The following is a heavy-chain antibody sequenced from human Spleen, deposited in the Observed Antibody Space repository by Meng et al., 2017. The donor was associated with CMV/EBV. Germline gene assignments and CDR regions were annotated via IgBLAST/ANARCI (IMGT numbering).Heavy chain of an antibody. Sequence: GESLKISCAASGFTFSSYAMHWVRQAPGKGLEWVAAVSFDGTIKYYADSGKGRFTISRDNSKNTLYFQMNSLRAEDTAVYYCAREEYAFDIWGQGTMVTVSS. CDR3: AREEYAFDI. CDR1: GFTFSSYA. CDR2: VSFDGTIK. J-gene: IGHJ3*02. V-gene: IGHV3-30-3*01.